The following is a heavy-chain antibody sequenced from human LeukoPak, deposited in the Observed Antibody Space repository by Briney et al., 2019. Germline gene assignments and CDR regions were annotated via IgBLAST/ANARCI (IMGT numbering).Heavy chain of an antibody. V-gene: IGHV4-34*01. CDR1: GGSSSGYY. CDR3: ARLIAGFHYYYMDV. Sequence: PSETLSLTCAVYGGSSSGYYWSWIRQPPGKGLEWIGEINHSGSTNYNPSLKSRVTISVDTSKNQFSLKLSSVTAADTAVYYCARLIAGFHYYYMDVWGKGTTVTVSS. D-gene: IGHD2-15*01. CDR2: INHSGST. J-gene: IGHJ6*03.